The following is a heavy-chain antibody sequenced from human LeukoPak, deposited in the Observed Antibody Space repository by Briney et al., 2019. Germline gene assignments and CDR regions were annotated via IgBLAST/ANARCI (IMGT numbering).Heavy chain of an antibody. V-gene: IGHV3-23*01. J-gene: IGHJ5*02. Sequence: PGGSLRLSCAASGFTFSSYGMSWVRQAPGKGLEWVSAISGSGGSTYYADSVKGRFTISRDNSKNTLYLQMNSLRAEDTAVYYCAKDPDYGDYVNWFDPWGQGTLVTVSS. CDR3: AKDPDYGDYVNWFDP. CDR2: ISGSGGST. D-gene: IGHD4-17*01. CDR1: GFTFSSYG.